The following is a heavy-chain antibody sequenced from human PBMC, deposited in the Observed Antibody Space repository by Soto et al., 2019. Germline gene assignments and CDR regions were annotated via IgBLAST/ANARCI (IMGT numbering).Heavy chain of an antibody. CDR3: LRGVRGYINTGDF. CDR2: IRGDSLDI. J-gene: IGHJ4*02. Sequence: QVQLVESGGGLVEPGGSLRLSCVASGFTFSDHYMSWVRQAPGKGLECLSYIRGDSLDIQYLDSVKGRFTTSRDNAKNSLYLQMNDLRVEDTAVYYCLRGVRGYINTGDFWGQGTLVTVSS. CDR1: GFTFSDHY. D-gene: IGHD1-1*01. V-gene: IGHV3-11*06.